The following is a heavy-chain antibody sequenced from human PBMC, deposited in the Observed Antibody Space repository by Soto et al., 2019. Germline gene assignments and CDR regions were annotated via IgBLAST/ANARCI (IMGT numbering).Heavy chain of an antibody. CDR2: ISGSGGST. CDR1: GFTFSSYA. Sequence: PGGSLRLSCAASGFTFSSYAMSWVRQAPGKGLEWVSAISGSGGSTYYADSVKGRFTISRDNSKNTLYLQMNSLRAEDTAVYYCAKDPNRYQLYPYGMDVWGQGTTVTVSS. CDR3: AKDPNRYQLYPYGMDV. V-gene: IGHV3-23*01. J-gene: IGHJ6*02. D-gene: IGHD2-2*01.